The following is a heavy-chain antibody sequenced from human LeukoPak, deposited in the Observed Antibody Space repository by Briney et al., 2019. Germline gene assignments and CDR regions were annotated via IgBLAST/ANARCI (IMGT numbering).Heavy chain of an antibody. D-gene: IGHD3-10*01. CDR3: AKLSTYYFGSGSYSLLDY. J-gene: IGHJ4*02. Sequence: GGSVRLSCAASGFTFSSYAMSWVRQAPGKGLEWVSAISGGGGSTYYADSVKGRFTISRDKSKNTLYLQMNSLRAEDTAVYYCAKLSTYYFGSGSYSLLDYWGQGTLVTVSS. CDR1: GFTFSSYA. CDR2: ISGGGGST. V-gene: IGHV3-23*01.